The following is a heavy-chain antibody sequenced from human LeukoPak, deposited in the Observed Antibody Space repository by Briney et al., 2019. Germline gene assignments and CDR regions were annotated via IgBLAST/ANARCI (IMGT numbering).Heavy chain of an antibody. CDR1: GFTFSSYA. CDR3: AKARDGYNLIPDAFDI. Sequence: PGGSLRLSCAASGFTFSSYAMSWVRQAPGKRLEWVSAISGSGGSTYYADSVKGRFTISRDNSKNTLYLQMNSLRAEDTAVYYCAKARDGYNLIPDAFDIWGQGTMVTVSS. CDR2: ISGSGGST. V-gene: IGHV3-23*01. J-gene: IGHJ3*02. D-gene: IGHD5-24*01.